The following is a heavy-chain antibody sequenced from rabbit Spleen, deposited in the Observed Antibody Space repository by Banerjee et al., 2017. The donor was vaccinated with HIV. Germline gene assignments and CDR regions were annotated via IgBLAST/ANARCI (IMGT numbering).Heavy chain of an antibody. CDR2: IYPNSGIT. V-gene: IGHV1S40*01. D-gene: IGHD6-1*01. CDR1: GFDFSRGYD. J-gene: IGHJ4*01. Sequence: QQLVESGGGLVKPGASLTVTCTASGFDFSRGYDMCWVRQAPGKGLEWIACIYPNSGITYYATWAKGRFTISKTSPTTVTLQMTSLTAADTATYFCARVGGVGVYGYATLWGPGTLVTVS. CDR3: ARVGGVGVYGYATL.